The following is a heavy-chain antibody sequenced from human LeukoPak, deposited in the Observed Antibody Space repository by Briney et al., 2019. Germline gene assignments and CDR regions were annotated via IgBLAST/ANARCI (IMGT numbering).Heavy chain of an antibody. CDR2: MSYRGST. CDR3: ARDPRRSMIVVVIRTNDAFDI. CDR1: GGSISSYH. V-gene: IGHV4-59*12. Sequence: SETLSLTCTVSGGSISSYHWSWIRQPPGKGLEWIGYMSYRGSTYYNPSLKSRVTISVDTSKNQFSLKLSPVTAADTAVYYCARDPRRSMIVVVIRTNDAFDIWGQGTMVTVSS. D-gene: IGHD3-22*01. J-gene: IGHJ3*02.